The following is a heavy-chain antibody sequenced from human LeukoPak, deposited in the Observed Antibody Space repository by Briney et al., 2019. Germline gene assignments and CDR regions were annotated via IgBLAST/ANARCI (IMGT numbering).Heavy chain of an antibody. CDR3: ASVVSSQGYFDY. CDR1: GGTFSSYA. Sequence: GASVKVSCKASGGTFSSYAISWVRQAPGQGLEWMGGVIPIFGTANYAQKFQGRVTITTDESTSTAYMELSSLRSEDTAVYYCASVVSSQGYFDYWGQGTLVTVSS. D-gene: IGHD3-22*01. CDR2: VIPIFGTA. J-gene: IGHJ4*02. V-gene: IGHV1-69*05.